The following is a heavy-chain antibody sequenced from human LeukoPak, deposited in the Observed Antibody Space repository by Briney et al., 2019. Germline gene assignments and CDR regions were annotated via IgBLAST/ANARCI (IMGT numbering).Heavy chain of an antibody. CDR2: IKQDGSEK. CDR3: ARDAGYTVTSNLDAFDI. Sequence: GGSLRLSCAASGFTFSSYWMSWVRQAPGKGLEWVANIKQDGSEKYYVDSVKGRFTISRDNAKNSLYLQMNSLRAEDTAVYYCARDAGYTVTSNLDAFDIWGQGTMVTVSS. CDR1: GFTFSSYW. V-gene: IGHV3-7*01. J-gene: IGHJ3*02. D-gene: IGHD4-17*01.